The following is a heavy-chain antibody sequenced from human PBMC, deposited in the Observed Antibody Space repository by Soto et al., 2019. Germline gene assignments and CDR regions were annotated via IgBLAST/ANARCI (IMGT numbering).Heavy chain of an antibody. CDR3: ARAGYSGSQGHFDY. V-gene: IGHV3-30-3*01. Sequence: PGGSLRLSCAASGFTFSSYAMHWVRQAPGKGLEWVAVISYDGSNKYYADSVRGRFTISRDNSKNTLYLQMNSLRAEDTAVYYCARAGYSGSQGHFDYWGQGTLVTVSS. D-gene: IGHD1-26*01. J-gene: IGHJ4*02. CDR1: GFTFSSYA. CDR2: ISYDGSNK.